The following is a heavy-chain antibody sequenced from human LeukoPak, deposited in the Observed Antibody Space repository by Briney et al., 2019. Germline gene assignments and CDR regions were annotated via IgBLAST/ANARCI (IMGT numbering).Heavy chain of an antibody. D-gene: IGHD3-22*01. CDR1: GFIFNNYG. Sequence: GGSLRLSFAASGFIFNNYGLVWVRPAPGEGLEWVSAISNDGGGTNYADFVRGRFTISRNNSKNTLFLQMNSLRAEDTALYYCAKGSSGYFAGLWGQGTLVTVSS. CDR3: AKGSSGYFAGL. J-gene: IGHJ4*02. CDR2: ISNDGGGT. V-gene: IGHV3-23*01.